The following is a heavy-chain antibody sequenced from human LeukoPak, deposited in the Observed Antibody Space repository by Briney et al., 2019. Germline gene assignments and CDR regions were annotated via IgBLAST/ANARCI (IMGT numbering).Heavy chain of an antibody. Sequence: GGSLRLSCATSGFTFRAYTMNWVRQAPGMGLEWVSSIDTGSNSMYYADSVKGRFTISRDNAKNSLYLQMNSLRAEDTAVYYCARDMVRGVIISPNDYWGQGTLVTVSS. CDR3: ARDMVRGVIISPNDY. V-gene: IGHV3-21*01. J-gene: IGHJ4*02. D-gene: IGHD3-10*01. CDR2: IDTGSNSM. CDR1: GFTFRAYT.